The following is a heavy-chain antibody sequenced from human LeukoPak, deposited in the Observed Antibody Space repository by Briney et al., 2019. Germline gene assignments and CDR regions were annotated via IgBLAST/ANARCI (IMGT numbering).Heavy chain of an antibody. V-gene: IGHV3-23*01. Sequence: GGSLRLSCAASGFTFSDYAMSWLRQAPGRGLEWVSAISDSGVDTYYADSVKGRFTMSRDNSKSTLYLQMDRLRAEDTAVYFCAKRGVVIRVILVGFHKEAYYFDSWGQGALVTVSS. D-gene: IGHD3-10*01. CDR2: ISDSGVDT. CDR3: AKRGVVIRVILVGFHKEAYYFDS. J-gene: IGHJ4*02. CDR1: GFTFSDYA.